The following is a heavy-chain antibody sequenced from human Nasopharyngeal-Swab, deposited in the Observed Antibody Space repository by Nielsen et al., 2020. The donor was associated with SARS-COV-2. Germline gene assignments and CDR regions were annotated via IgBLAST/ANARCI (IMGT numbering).Heavy chain of an antibody. Sequence: GGSLRLSCQGSGDSFTAYWIAWVRQMPAKGLEWMGLMSLGDFDTRYSPSFQGQVTISVDKSIRTAYLQLSSLKASDTAVYYCARHYTDGGMGVWGQGTTVTVSS. CDR1: GDSFTAYW. J-gene: IGHJ6*02. CDR3: ARHYTDGGMGV. V-gene: IGHV5-51*01. CDR2: MSLGDFDT. D-gene: IGHD2-8*01.